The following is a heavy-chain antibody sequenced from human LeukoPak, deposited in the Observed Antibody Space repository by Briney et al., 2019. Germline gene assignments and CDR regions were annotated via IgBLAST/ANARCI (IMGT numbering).Heavy chain of an antibody. V-gene: IGHV3-23*01. J-gene: IGHJ4*02. CDR1: GFTFSSYG. CDR2: IGGSNGIT. D-gene: IGHD5-12*01. Sequence: GGSLRLSCAAPGFTFSSYGMHWVRQAPGKGLEWVSVIGGSNGITFYVGSVKGRFTISRDNSKDTLYLQMNSLRAEDTAVYYCARNENSGWGYFDYWGQGTLVTVSS. CDR3: ARNENSGWGYFDY.